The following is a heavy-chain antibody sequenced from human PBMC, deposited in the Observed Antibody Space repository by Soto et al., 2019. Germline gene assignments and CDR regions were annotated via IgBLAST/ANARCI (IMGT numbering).Heavy chain of an antibody. V-gene: IGHV4-61*01. Sequence: QVQLQESGPGLVKPSETLSLTCSVSGGSVSGDKNYWSWIRQSPGKGLQWIGFISYSGATIYSPTRKSRLTIAADRSKHQFSLRLSSVPASDTALYYGASSPRFAFGFWGQGTMVIVSS. CDR2: ISYSGAT. CDR1: GGSVSGDKNY. D-gene: IGHD3-16*01. J-gene: IGHJ3*01. CDR3: ASSPRFAFGF.